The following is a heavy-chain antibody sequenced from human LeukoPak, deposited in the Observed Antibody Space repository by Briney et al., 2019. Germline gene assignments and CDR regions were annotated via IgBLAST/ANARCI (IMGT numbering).Heavy chain of an antibody. J-gene: IGHJ6*02. CDR2: IIPIFGTA. CDR3: ARDLTSNVAVTEYHYYAMDV. D-gene: IGHD6-19*01. V-gene: IGHV1-69*13. Sequence: ASVKVSCKASGGTFSSYAISWVRQAPGQGLEWMGGIIPIFGTANYAQKFQGRVTITADESTSTAYMELSSLRSEDTAVYYCARDLTSNVAVTEYHYYAMDVWGQGTTVTVSS. CDR1: GGTFSSYA.